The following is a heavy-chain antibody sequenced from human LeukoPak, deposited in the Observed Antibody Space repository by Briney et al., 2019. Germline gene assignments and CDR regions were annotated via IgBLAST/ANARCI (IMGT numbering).Heavy chain of an antibody. J-gene: IGHJ1*01. CDR1: GYTFTSYD. V-gene: IGHV1-8*01. D-gene: IGHD6-19*01. CDR2: MHPNSGNT. CDR3: ARGGPVAATHKYFQH. Sequence: ASVKVSCKASGYTFTSYDINWVRQATGQGLEWRGWMHPNSGNTGYAQNFQGRVTMTRNTSISTAYMELSSLRSEDTAVYYCARGGPVAATHKYFQHWGQGTLVTVSS.